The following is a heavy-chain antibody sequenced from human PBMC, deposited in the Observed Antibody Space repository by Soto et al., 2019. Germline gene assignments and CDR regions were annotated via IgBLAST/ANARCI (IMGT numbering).Heavy chain of an antibody. J-gene: IGHJ4*02. Sequence: ASLKVSCKASGYTFTSYGIIWVRQAPGQGLEWMGWISAYNGNTNYAQIFEGRVTMTEDTSTDTAYMEVSSLRSEDTAVYYCATQALMSSHPGVGATYFDRWGQGTLVTVSS. V-gene: IGHV1-18*04. CDR1: GYTFTSYG. CDR2: ISAYNGNT. D-gene: IGHD3-3*01. CDR3: ATQALMSSHPGVGATYFDR.